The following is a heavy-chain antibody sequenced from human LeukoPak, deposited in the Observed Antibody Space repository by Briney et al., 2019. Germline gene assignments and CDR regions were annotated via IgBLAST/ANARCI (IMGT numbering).Heavy chain of an antibody. J-gene: IGHJ4*02. Sequence: GASVKVSCKASGYTFTSYAMHWVRQAPGQRLEWMGWINAGNGNTKYSQKFQGRVTITRDTSASTAYMELSSLRSEDTAVYYCASCEGGGKYDYVWRTFDYWGQGTLVTVSS. CDR3: ASCEGGGKYDYVWRTFDY. CDR1: GYTFTSYA. CDR2: INAGNGNT. D-gene: IGHD3-16*01. V-gene: IGHV1-3*01.